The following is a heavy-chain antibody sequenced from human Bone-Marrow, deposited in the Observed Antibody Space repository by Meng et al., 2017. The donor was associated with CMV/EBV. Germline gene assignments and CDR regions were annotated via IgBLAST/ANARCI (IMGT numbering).Heavy chain of an antibody. D-gene: IGHD4-17*01. CDR2: ISSGGNAI. Sequence: LSCEVSGFTFGDHYMSWIRQGPGKGLEWISYISSGGNAIYYADSVRGRFTISRDNTKNSLYLQMESLRAEDTAVYYCAVGTYGSFDYWGQGTLVTVSS. CDR1: GFTFGDHY. J-gene: IGHJ4*02. V-gene: IGHV3-11*01. CDR3: AVGTYGSFDY.